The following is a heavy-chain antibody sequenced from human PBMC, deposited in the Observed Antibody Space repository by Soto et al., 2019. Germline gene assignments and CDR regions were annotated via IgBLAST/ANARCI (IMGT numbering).Heavy chain of an antibody. D-gene: IGHD6-6*01. V-gene: IGHV1-18*01. CDR3: ARDTGIVAARPAYYGLDV. Sequence: GASVKVSCKASGYTFTSYGISWVRQAPGQGLEWMGWISLYNGNTNDAQKLQDRVTMTTDTSTSTAYMELRSLRSDDTAVYYCARDTGIVAARPAYYGLDVWGQGTTVTVSS. J-gene: IGHJ6*02. CDR1: GYTFTSYG. CDR2: ISLYNGNT.